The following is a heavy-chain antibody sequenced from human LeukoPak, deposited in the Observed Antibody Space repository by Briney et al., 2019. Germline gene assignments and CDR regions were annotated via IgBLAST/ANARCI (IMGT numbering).Heavy chain of an antibody. Sequence: SETLSLTCTVSGGSMSSYYWSWIRQPPGKGLEWIGYIYHSGTTNYNPSLKSRVTISVDKSKKQFSLKLNSVTAAGTAVYYCARAPGVGGGPVAGTNWFDPWGQGTLVTVSS. D-gene: IGHD6-19*01. CDR3: ARAPGVGGGPVAGTNWFDP. J-gene: IGHJ5*02. CDR2: IYHSGTT. CDR1: GGSMSSYY. V-gene: IGHV4-59*01.